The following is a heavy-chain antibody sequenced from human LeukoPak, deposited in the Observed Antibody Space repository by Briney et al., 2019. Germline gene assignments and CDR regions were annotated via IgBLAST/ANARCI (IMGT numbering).Heavy chain of an antibody. CDR1: GFTFSNYA. J-gene: IGHJ4*02. CDR3: AKDKSFRSGSGHPPDY. D-gene: IGHD3-3*01. Sequence: PGGSLRLSCAASGFTFSNYAMSWVRQAPGKGLEWVSSINNNGGATYYSPSAKGRFTVSRDNSKNTVYLQMNSLRAEDTAVYYCAKDKSFRSGSGHPPDYWGQGTLVTVSS. CDR2: INNNGGAT. V-gene: IGHV3-23*01.